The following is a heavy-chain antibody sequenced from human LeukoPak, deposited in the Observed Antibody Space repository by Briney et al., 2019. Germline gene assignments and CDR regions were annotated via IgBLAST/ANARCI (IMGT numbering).Heavy chain of an antibody. CDR3: AKGHYYGSGSLDY. CDR2: IGGRDGST. CDR1: GLTGSHNY. V-gene: IGHV3-23*01. J-gene: IGHJ4*02. Sequence: GGSLRLSCAASGLTGSHNYVSWVRQAPGKGLEWVSAIGGRDGSTYYADSVKGRFTISRDNPKNTLYVQMNSLRAEDTAVYYCAKGHYYGSGSLDYWGQGTLVTVSS. D-gene: IGHD3-10*01.